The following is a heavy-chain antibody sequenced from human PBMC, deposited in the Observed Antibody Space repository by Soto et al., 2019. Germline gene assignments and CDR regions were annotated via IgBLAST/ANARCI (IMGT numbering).Heavy chain of an antibody. V-gene: IGHV1-3*01. D-gene: IGHD6-13*01. J-gene: IGHJ5*02. CDR2: INAANGDT. Sequence: ASVKVSCKASGYTFTSYGIHWVRQAPGQRLEWMGWINAANGDTRYSPKFQGRVTITRDTSASTAYMELSSLRSEDTAVYYCVRRHVSATGIDWFDPWGQGTLVTVS. CDR3: VRRHVSATGIDWFDP. CDR1: GYTFTSYG.